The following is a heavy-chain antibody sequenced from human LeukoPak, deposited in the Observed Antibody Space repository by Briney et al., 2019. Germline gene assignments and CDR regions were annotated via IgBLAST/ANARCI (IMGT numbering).Heavy chain of an antibody. CDR3: TTVRYSGSYRLDY. D-gene: IGHD1-26*01. V-gene: IGHV3-15*01. J-gene: IGHJ4*02. Sequence: GRSLRLSCAASGFTFSNAWMSWVRQAPGKGLEWVGRIKSKADGGTTDYAAPVKGRFTISRDDSKNTLYLQMNSLKTKDTAVYYCTTVRYSGSYRLDYWGQGTLVTVSS. CDR1: GFTFSNAW. CDR2: IKSKADGGTT.